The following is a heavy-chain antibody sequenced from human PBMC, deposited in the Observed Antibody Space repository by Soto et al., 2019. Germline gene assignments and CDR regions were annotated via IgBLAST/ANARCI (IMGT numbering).Heavy chain of an antibody. CDR2: IKSKFDGGST. CDR1: GFSVTDAW. V-gene: IGHV3-15*07. CDR3: TIQTPDTPMVTNYYYFAMDV. D-gene: IGHD5-18*01. J-gene: IGHJ6*02. Sequence: DVQLLESGGGLVQPGGSLRLSCAVSGFSVTDAWMNWVRQVPGKGLAWVGGIKSKFDGGSTDYAAPVKGRFTISKDDSKNTLYLHMSSLKTEDTAVYYCTIQTPDTPMVTNYYYFAMDVWGPGTTVSVSS.